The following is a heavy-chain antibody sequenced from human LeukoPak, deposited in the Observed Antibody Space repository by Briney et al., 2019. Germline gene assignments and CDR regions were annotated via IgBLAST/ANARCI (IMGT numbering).Heavy chain of an antibody. CDR1: GFTFSTYA. J-gene: IGHJ4*02. CDR2: ISGSGGGT. CDR3: ARKQGGSWTLDY. V-gene: IGHV3-23*01. D-gene: IGHD6-13*01. Sequence: GGSLRLSCAASGFTFSTYAMSWVRQAPGKGLEWVSAISGSGGGTYYADSVKGRFTISRDSSKSTLYLQMNSLRAEDTALYYCARKQGGSWTLDYWGQGTLVTVSS.